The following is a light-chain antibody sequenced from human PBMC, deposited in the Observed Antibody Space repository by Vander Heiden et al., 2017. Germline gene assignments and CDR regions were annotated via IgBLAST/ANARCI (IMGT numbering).Light chain of an antibody. CDR3: QQRSNWQT. CDR1: QSVARY. J-gene: IGKJ1*01. Sequence: EIVLTQSPATLSLSPGERATLSCRASQSVARYLAWYQHKPGQAPRLLIFDAHNRATGIPDRFSGSGSGTDFTLTISSLEPEDFAVYYCQQRSNWQTFGQGTKVEIK. CDR2: DAH. V-gene: IGKV3-11*01.